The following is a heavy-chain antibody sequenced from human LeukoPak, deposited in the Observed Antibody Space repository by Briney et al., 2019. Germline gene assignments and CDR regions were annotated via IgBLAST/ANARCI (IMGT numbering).Heavy chain of an antibody. Sequence: GGSLRLSCAASGFTFSTYAMHWVRQAPGKGLEWVAVISYDGSNKYYADSVKGRFTISRDNSKSTLYLQMNSLRAEDTAVYYCARRGITRVRGVGYFDYWGQGTLVTVSS. CDR3: ARRGITRVRGVGYFDY. CDR2: ISYDGSNK. V-gene: IGHV3-30-3*01. D-gene: IGHD3-10*01. J-gene: IGHJ4*02. CDR1: GFTFSTYA.